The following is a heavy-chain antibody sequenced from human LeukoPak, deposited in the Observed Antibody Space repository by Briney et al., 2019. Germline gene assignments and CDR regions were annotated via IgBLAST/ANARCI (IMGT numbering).Heavy chain of an antibody. Sequence: GESLKISCKGSGYSFSNDWIGWVRQMPGKGLEWMGIIYPGDSDTRYSPSFQGQVTISADKSISSAYLQWSSLGASDTAVYYCARRGCNGGSCYAYWGQGTLVTVS. CDR3: ARRGCNGGSCYAY. D-gene: IGHD2-15*01. CDR1: GYSFSNDW. J-gene: IGHJ4*02. CDR2: IYPGDSDT. V-gene: IGHV5-51*01.